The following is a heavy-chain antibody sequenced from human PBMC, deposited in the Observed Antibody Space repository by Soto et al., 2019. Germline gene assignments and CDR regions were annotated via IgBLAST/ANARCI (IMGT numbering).Heavy chain of an antibody. CDR1: GGSISSYY. D-gene: IGHD6-13*01. CDR3: ARLRGPYSIDFDY. J-gene: IGHJ4*02. CDR2: IYYSGST. Sequence: SETLSLTCTVSGGSISSYYWSWIRQPPGKGLEWIGYIYYSGSTNYNPSLKSRVTISVDTSKNQFSLKLSSVTAADTAVYYCARLRGPYSIDFDYWGQGTLVTVSS. V-gene: IGHV4-59*08.